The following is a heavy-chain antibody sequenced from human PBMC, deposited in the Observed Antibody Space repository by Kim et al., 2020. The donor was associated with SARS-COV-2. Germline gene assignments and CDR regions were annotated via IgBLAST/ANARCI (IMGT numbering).Heavy chain of an antibody. J-gene: IGHJ6*02. D-gene: IGHD3-3*01. Sequence: GGSLRLSCAASGFTFSDYYMSWIRQAPGKGLEWVSYISSSGSTIYYADSVKGRFTISRDNAKNSLYLQMNSLRAEDTAVYYCARVFYDFWSGYYYYYGMDEWAQGTTLTASS. CDR1: GFTFSDYY. V-gene: IGHV3-11*01. CDR2: ISSSGSTI. CDR3: ARVFYDFWSGYYYYYGMDE.